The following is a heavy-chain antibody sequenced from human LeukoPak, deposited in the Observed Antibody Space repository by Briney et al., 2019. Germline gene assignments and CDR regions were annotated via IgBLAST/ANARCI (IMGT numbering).Heavy chain of an antibody. CDR2: INPNSGGT. CDR1: GYSFTDYY. CDR3: ARADRLHGGPYLIGP. Sequence: ASVKVSYKTSGYSFTDYYMHWVRQAPGQGLEWMGWINPNSGGTSSAQKFQGRVTMTRDTSISTVYMEVSWLTSDDTAIYYCARADRLHGGPYLIGPWGQGTLVTVSS. J-gene: IGHJ5*02. D-gene: IGHD2-21*01. V-gene: IGHV1-2*02.